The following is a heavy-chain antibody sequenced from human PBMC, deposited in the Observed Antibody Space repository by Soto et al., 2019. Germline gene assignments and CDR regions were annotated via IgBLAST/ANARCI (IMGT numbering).Heavy chain of an antibody. CDR3: ARDFQRYYYYYGMDV. Sequence: PGESLKISCMGSGYSFTSYWISWVRQMPGKGLEWMGRIDPSDSYTNYSPSFQGHVTISADKSISTAYLQWSSLKASDTAMYYCARDFQRYYYYYGMDVWGQGTTVTVSS. CDR1: GYSFTSYW. J-gene: IGHJ6*02. D-gene: IGHD6-25*01. CDR2: IDPSDSYT. V-gene: IGHV5-10-1*01.